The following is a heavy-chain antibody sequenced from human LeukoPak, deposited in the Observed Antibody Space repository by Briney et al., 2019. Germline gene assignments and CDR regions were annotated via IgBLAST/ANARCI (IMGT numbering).Heavy chain of an antibody. CDR1: GGSINNGGYY. CDR3: ARHAAVAGTAFDY. D-gene: IGHD6-19*01. V-gene: IGHV4-31*03. CDR2: IYYSGSS. Sequence: PSETLSLTCTVSGGSINNGGYYWSWIRQHPGKGLEWIGYIYYSGSSYYNPSLRSRVTISVDTSKNHFSLKLSSVTAADTAVYYCARHAAVAGTAFDYWGQGTLVTVSS. J-gene: IGHJ4*02.